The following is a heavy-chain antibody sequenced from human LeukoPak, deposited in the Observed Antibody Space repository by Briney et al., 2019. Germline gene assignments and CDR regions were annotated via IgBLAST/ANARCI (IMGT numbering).Heavy chain of an antibody. D-gene: IGHD2-2*01. CDR2: LYYSGSA. CDR1: GYYITNGYH. CDR3: ARHAVYQLPSGYSSYYMDV. V-gene: IGHV4-38-2*01. J-gene: IGHJ6*03. Sequence: PSETLSLTCAVSGYYITNGYHWGWIRQSPGKGLEWIASLYYSGSAYYNPSLKSRVTILVDTSKNQFSLKVSSVTAADTAVYYCARHAVYQLPSGYSSYYMDVWGKGTTVTVSS.